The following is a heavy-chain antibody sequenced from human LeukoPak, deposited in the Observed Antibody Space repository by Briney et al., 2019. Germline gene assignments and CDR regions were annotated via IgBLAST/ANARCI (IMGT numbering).Heavy chain of an antibody. D-gene: IGHD2-15*01. CDR3: ATGLYCSGGSCRVT. CDR1: GYTLTELS. Sequence: ASVKVSCKVSGYTLTELSMHWVRQAPGKGLEWMGGFDPEDGETIYAQKFQGRVTMTEDTSTDTAYMKLSSLRSEDTAVYYCATGLYCSGGSCRVTWGQGTLVTVSS. V-gene: IGHV1-24*01. J-gene: IGHJ5*02. CDR2: FDPEDGET.